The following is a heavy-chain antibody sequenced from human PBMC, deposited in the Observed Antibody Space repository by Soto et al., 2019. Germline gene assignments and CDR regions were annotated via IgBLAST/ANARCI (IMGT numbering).Heavy chain of an antibody. Sequence: PSETLSLTCAVSGGSISSNNWWSWVRHAPGKGLDWIGEIYHSGRTSYNPSLRSRVTMSVDKSKNQFSLIVTSVTAADTAVYYCTKDGSGRPYYSDNCGPGTLVTVSS. V-gene: IGHV4-4*02. D-gene: IGHD3-3*01. CDR1: GGSISSNNW. J-gene: IGHJ4*02. CDR3: TKDGSGRPYYSDN. CDR2: IYHSGRT.